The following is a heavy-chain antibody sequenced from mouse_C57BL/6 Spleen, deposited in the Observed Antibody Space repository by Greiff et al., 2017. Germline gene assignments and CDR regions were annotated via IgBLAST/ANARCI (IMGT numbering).Heavy chain of an antibody. CDR1: GYTFTDYN. Sequence: VQLKQSGPELVKPGASVKIPCKASGYTFTDYNMDWVKQSHGKSLEWIGDINPNNGGTIYNQKFKGKATLTVDKSSSTAYMELRSLTSEDTAVYYCARRGITTVVYFDYWGQGTTLTVSS. J-gene: IGHJ2*01. CDR3: ARRGITTVVYFDY. V-gene: IGHV1-18*01. CDR2: INPNNGGT. D-gene: IGHD1-1*01.